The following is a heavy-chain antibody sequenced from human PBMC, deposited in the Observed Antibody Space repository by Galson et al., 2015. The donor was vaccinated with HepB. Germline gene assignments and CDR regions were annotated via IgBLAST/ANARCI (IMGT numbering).Heavy chain of an antibody. J-gene: IGHJ4*02. CDR3: ARDRSGSYLKYFDY. CDR1: GFTFSSYS. CDR2: IWYDGSNK. V-gene: IGHV3-33*08. D-gene: IGHD1-26*01. Sequence: SLRLSCAASGFTFSSYSMNWVRQAPGKGLEWVAVIWYDGSNKYYADSVKGRFTISRDNSKNTLYLQMNSLRAEDTAAYYCARDRSGSYLKYFDYWGQGTLVTVSS.